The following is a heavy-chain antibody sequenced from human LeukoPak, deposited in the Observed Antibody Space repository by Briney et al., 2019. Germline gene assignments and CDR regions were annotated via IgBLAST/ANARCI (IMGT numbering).Heavy chain of an antibody. CDR2: INHSGST. Sequence: SETLSLTCAVYGGSFSGYYWSWIRQPPGKGLEWIGVINHSGSTNYNPSLKSRVTISVDTSKNQFSLKLSSVTAADTAVYYCARGGQRSDIVVVPAAIRLDPWGQGTLVTVSS. V-gene: IGHV4-34*01. CDR3: ARGGQRSDIVVVPAAIRLDP. CDR1: GGSFSGYY. J-gene: IGHJ5*02. D-gene: IGHD2-2*01.